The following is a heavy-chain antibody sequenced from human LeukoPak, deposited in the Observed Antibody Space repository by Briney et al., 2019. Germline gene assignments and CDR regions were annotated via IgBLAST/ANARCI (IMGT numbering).Heavy chain of an antibody. CDR2: INHSGST. V-gene: IGHV4-34*01. D-gene: IGHD3-22*01. Sequence: PATLSLTCAVYGGSFSGYYWSWIRQPPGKGLEWLGEINHSGSTNYNPSLKSRVTISVDTSKNQFSLKLSSVTAADTAVYYCARAHYYDSSGISGVFDPWGQGTLVTVSS. J-gene: IGHJ5*02. CDR3: ARAHYYDSSGISGVFDP. CDR1: GGSFSGYY.